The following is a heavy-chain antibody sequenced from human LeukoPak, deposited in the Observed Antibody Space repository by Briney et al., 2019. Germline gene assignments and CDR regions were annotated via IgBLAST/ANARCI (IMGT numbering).Heavy chain of an antibody. D-gene: IGHD5-24*01. Sequence: GASVKVSCKASGYTFTSYGISWVRQAPGQGLEWMGWISAYNGNTNYAQKLQGRVTMTTDTSTSTAYMELRSLRSDDTAVYYCARDRGPIIEMATVSEFDAFDIWGQGTMVTVSS. CDR1: GYTFTSYG. CDR3: ARDRGPIIEMATVSEFDAFDI. CDR2: ISAYNGNT. V-gene: IGHV1-18*01. J-gene: IGHJ3*02.